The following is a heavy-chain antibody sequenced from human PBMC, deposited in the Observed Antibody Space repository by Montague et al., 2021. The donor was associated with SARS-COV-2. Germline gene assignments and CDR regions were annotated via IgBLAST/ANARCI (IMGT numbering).Heavy chain of an antibody. CDR2: IYHSGST. D-gene: IGHD2-15*01. J-gene: IGHJ5*02. CDR1: GYSISSGYY. Sequence: SETLSLTCTVSGYSISSGYYWGWTRQPPGKGLEWIGSIYHSGSTYCNPSLKSRVTISVDTSKNQFSLKLSSVTAADTAVYYCARERGYCSGGSCYSGWFDPWGQGTLVTVSS. V-gene: IGHV4-38-2*02. CDR3: ARERGYCSGGSCYSGWFDP.